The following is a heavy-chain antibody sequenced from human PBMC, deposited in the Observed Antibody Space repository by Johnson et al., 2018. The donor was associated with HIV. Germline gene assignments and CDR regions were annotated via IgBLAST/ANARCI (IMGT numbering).Heavy chain of an antibody. D-gene: IGHD2-2*01. CDR1: GFTFTSYG. Sequence: VQLVESGGGLVHPGRSLRLSCAATGFTFTSYGMHWVRQAPGKGLEWVAVIWYDGSNEYYADSVKGRFTISRDNSKNTLYLQMNSLRAEDTAVYYCAIIPAGNGFDLWGQGTMVTVSS. CDR3: AIIPAGNGFDL. J-gene: IGHJ3*01. V-gene: IGHV3-33*01. CDR2: IWYDGSNE.